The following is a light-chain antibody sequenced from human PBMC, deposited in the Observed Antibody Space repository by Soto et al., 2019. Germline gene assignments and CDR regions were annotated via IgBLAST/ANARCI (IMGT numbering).Light chain of an antibody. CDR2: GAS. V-gene: IGKV3-20*01. CDR1: QSVSSFY. Sequence: ENVLTQSPGTLSLSPGERATLSCRASQSVSSFYLAWYQQKPGQAPRLLIYGASSRATGIPDRFSGSGSGTDFTLAISRLEPEDCAMYYCHQYGSSPPVTFGQGTRLEIK. J-gene: IGKJ5*01. CDR3: HQYGSSPPVT.